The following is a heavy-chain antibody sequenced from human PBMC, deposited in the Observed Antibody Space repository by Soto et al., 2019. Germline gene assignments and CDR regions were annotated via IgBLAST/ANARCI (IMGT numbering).Heavy chain of an antibody. Sequence: SYTLSLTCTVSGGSISSYYRSWILQPAGKGLEWIGRIYTSGSTNYNPSLKSRVTMSVDTSKNQFSLKLSSVTAPDTAVYYSARSAYGDFWYFDYWGQGTLVTVSS. CDR1: GGSISSYY. CDR2: IYTSGST. J-gene: IGHJ4*02. D-gene: IGHD4-17*01. CDR3: ARSAYGDFWYFDY. V-gene: IGHV4-4*07.